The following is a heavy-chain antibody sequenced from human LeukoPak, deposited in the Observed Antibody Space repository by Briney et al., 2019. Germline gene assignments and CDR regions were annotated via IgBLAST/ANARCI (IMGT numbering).Heavy chain of an antibody. CDR2: IYHSGST. V-gene: IGHV4-30-2*01. CDR3: ARDYQIRGSSWYKDYSYYMDV. J-gene: IGHJ6*03. CDR1: GGSISSGGYY. Sequence: PSQTLSLTCTVSGGSISSGGYYWSWIRQPPGKGLEWIGYIYHSGSTYYNPSLKSRVTISVDRSKNQFSLKLSSVTAADTAVYFCARDYQIRGSSWYKDYSYYMDVWGKGTTLTVSS. D-gene: IGHD6-13*01.